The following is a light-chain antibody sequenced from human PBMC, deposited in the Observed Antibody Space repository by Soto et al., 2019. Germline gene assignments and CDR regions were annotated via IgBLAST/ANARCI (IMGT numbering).Light chain of an antibody. CDR2: EVS. J-gene: IGLJ3*02. Sequence: QSALTQPASVSGSPGQSITISCTGTSSDVGAYNYVSWYQHHPGKAPKLMIYEVSNRPSGVSNRFSGSKSGNTASLTISGLQAEDEADYYCSSYSSGSTLGVFGTGTKLTVL. V-gene: IGLV2-14*01. CDR3: SSYSSGSTLGV. CDR1: SSDVGAYNY.